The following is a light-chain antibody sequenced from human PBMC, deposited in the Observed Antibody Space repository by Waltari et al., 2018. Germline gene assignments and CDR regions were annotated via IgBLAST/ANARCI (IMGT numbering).Light chain of an antibody. CDR3: MVWHNSAWV. Sequence: QAVLTQPSSLSASPGASASLTCTLRSGINVGTYRIYWYQQKPGSPPQYLLRYTSDSDKQQGSGVPSRFSGSKDASANAGIFLISGLQSEDEADYYCMVWHNSAWVFGGGTKLTVL. CDR1: SGINVGTYR. V-gene: IGLV5-45*02. J-gene: IGLJ3*02. CDR2: YTSDSDK.